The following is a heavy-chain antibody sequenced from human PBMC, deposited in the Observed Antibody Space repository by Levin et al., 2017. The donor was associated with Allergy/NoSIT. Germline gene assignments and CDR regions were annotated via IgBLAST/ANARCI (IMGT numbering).Heavy chain of an antibody. V-gene: IGHV3-49*03. CDR3: SRVSGFDSSAYLVD. J-gene: IGHJ4*02. CDR1: GFTFRDYA. Sequence: HSGGSLRLSCTASGFTFRDYALTWFRRAPGKGLEWVGFIGSEGYGGTTEYAASVKGRFTLSRDDSKSIAYLQMNSLKTEDTAVYYCSRVSGFDSSAYLVDWGQGTLVTVSS. D-gene: IGHD3-22*01. CDR2: IGSEGYGGTT.